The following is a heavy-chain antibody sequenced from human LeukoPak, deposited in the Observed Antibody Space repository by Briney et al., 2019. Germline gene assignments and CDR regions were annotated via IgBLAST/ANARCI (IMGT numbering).Heavy chain of an antibody. D-gene: IGHD3-22*01. Sequence: GGSLRLSCAASGFTFSSYEMNWVRQAPGKGLEWVSYISSRGSTIYYADSVKGRFTISRDNAKNSLYLQMNSLRAEDTAVYYCARDNRDYDSSGYPSHFDYWGQGTLVTVSS. CDR3: ARDNRDYDSSGYPSHFDY. V-gene: IGHV3-48*03. CDR2: ISSRGSTI. CDR1: GFTFSSYE. J-gene: IGHJ4*02.